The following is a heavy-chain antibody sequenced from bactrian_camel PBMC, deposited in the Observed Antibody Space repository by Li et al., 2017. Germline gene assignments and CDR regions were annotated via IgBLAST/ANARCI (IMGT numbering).Heavy chain of an antibody. CDR1: GYRYSENC. Sequence: QVQLVESGGGSVQTGGSLRLSCAISGYRYSENCMAWFRQAPGKERERIAAIVGDGTTYYDDLLKARFTISRDSAKKTLYLEMNSLKPEDTAMYSCAATLPGSSAYACRSLAAPRFRYWGQGTQVTVS. V-gene: IGHV3S53*01. J-gene: IGHJ6*01. D-gene: IGHD6*01. CDR3: AATLPGSSAYACRSLAAPRFRY. CDR2: IVGDGTT.